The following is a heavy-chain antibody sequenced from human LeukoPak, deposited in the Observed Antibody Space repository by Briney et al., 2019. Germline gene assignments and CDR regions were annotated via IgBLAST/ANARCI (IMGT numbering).Heavy chain of an antibody. Sequence: SETLSLTCTVSGGSISSSSYYWGWIRQPPGKGLEWIGSIYYSGSTYYNPSLKSRVTISVDTSKNQFSLKLSSVTAADTAVYYCARRASGWPFDIWGQGTMVTVSS. J-gene: IGHJ3*02. CDR3: ARRASGWPFDI. CDR1: GGSISSSSYY. D-gene: IGHD6-19*01. CDR2: IYYSGST. V-gene: IGHV4-39*01.